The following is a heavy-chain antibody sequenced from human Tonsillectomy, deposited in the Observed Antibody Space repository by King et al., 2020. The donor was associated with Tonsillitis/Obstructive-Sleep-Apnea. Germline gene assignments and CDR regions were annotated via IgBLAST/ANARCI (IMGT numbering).Heavy chain of an antibody. CDR1: GFTFSDYY. V-gene: IGHV3-11*05. Sequence: VKLVGSGEGLVKPGGSLRLSCAASGFTFSDYYMSWIRQAPGKGLEGVSYISSSSSYTNYADSVKGRFTISRDNAKNSLYLQMNSLRAEDTAVYYCARARDGRGYYYMDVWGKGTTVTVSS. CDR3: ARARDGRGYYYMDV. J-gene: IGHJ6*03. D-gene: IGHD5-24*01. CDR2: ISSSSSYT.